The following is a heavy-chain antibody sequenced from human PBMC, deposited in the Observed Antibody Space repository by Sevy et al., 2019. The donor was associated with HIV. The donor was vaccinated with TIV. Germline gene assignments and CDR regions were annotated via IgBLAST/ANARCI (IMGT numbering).Heavy chain of an antibody. D-gene: IGHD4-17*01. V-gene: IGHV3-33*08. CDR1: GFTFSNYV. Sequence: GGSLRLSCVASGFTFSNYVMHWVRQAPGKGLEWVAVIWHDGNNEFYVDSVKGRFTISKDNSKNTLFLHMNSLRTEDTAVYYCASEAGYGVNSRTFDSWGQGTLVTVSS. J-gene: IGHJ4*02. CDR2: IWHDGNNE. CDR3: ASEAGYGVNSRTFDS.